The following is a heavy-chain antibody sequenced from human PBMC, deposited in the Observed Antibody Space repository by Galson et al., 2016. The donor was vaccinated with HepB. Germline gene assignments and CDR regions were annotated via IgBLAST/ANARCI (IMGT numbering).Heavy chain of an antibody. Sequence: RLSCAASEFTFSKYAMTWVRQAPGKGLQWVSVISGSGGTTHYADSVKGRFTISRDNSKNTLYVQMNSLTAEDTAIYYCAKVFLVGTADAYDIWGQGTMVIVSS. CDR3: AKVFLVGTADAYDI. D-gene: IGHD5-12*01. CDR2: ISGSGGTT. J-gene: IGHJ3*02. CDR1: EFTFSKYA. V-gene: IGHV3-23*01.